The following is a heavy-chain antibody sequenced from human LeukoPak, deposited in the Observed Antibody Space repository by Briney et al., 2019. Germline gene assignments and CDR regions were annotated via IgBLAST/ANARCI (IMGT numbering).Heavy chain of an antibody. CDR1: SGSISSSNYY. Sequence: SETLSLTCTVSSGSISSSNYYWSWIRQPAGKGLEWIGRISTIGSTNYNPSLNSRVTISIDTSKNQFSLKLSSVTAADTAVYYCAREAGGIAAAGKAYNWFDPWGQGTLVTVSS. D-gene: IGHD6-13*01. J-gene: IGHJ5*02. CDR3: AREAGGIAAAGKAYNWFDP. V-gene: IGHV4-61*02. CDR2: ISTIGST.